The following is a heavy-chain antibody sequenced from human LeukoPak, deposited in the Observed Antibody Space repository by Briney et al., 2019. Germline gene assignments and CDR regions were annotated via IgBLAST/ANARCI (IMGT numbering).Heavy chain of an antibody. CDR2: IKQDGSEK. J-gene: IGHJ4*02. CDR3: AKVADFDWLRIGYYFDY. V-gene: IGHV3-7*03. Sequence: TGGSLRLSCAASGFTFSSYAMSWVRQAPGKGLEWVANIKQDGSEKYYVDSVKGRFTISRDNSKNTLYLQMNSLRAEDTAVYYCAKVADFDWLRIGYYFDYWGQGSLVTVSS. CDR1: GFTFSSYA. D-gene: IGHD3-9*01.